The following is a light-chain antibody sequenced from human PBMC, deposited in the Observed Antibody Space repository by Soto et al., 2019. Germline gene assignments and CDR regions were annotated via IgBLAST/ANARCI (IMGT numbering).Light chain of an antibody. CDR3: HQDFNLPWT. J-gene: IGKJ1*01. CDR2: GTS. Sequence: EIVMTQSPATLSVSPGGRSTVYFSTSQSISDTLAWYQQKPGQAPRLLIYGTSTRATGIPVRFSGSGSGTDFTLTISSLQPEDFAVYFCHQDFNLPWTFGQGTKVDIK. V-gene: IGKV3D-15*02. CDR1: QSISDT.